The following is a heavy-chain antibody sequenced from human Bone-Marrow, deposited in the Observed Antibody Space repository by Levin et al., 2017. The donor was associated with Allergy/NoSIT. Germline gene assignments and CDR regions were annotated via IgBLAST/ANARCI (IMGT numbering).Heavy chain of an antibody. CDR3: ARAGSARERLNNFDY. CDR1: GFTFSSYA. D-gene: IGHD1-1*01. Sequence: GGSLRLSCAASGFTFSSYAMHWVRQAPGKGLEWVAVISYDGSNKYYADSVKGRFTISRDNSKNTLYLQMNSLRAEDTAVYYCARAGSARERLNNFDYWGQGTLVTVSS. J-gene: IGHJ4*02. CDR2: ISYDGSNK. V-gene: IGHV3-30-3*01.